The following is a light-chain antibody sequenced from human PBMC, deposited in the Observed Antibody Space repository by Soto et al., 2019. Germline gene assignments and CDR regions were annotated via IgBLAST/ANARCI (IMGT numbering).Light chain of an antibody. V-gene: IGKV3-20*01. J-gene: IGKJ5*01. CDR3: QQYGSSPIT. Sequence: EIVLTQSPDTLSLSPGERATLSCRASQSVSSSYLAWYQQKPGQAPSLLIYGASSRATGIPDRFSGSGSGTDFTLTISRLESEDFAVYYCQQYGSSPITFGQGTRLEIK. CDR1: QSVSSSY. CDR2: GAS.